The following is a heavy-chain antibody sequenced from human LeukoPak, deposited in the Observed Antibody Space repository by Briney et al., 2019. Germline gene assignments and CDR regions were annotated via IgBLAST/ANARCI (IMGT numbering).Heavy chain of an antibody. CDR1: GFTFSDYY. V-gene: IGHV3-11*01. J-gene: IGHJ4*02. CDR3: ARDNLYQPMTDY. D-gene: IGHD2-2*01. Sequence: PGGSLRLSCAASGFTFSDYYMSWIRQAPGKGLEWVSYISSSGSTIYYADPVKGRFTISRDNAKNSLYLQMNSLRAEDTAVYYCARDNLYQPMTDYWGQGTLVTVSS. CDR2: ISSSGSTI.